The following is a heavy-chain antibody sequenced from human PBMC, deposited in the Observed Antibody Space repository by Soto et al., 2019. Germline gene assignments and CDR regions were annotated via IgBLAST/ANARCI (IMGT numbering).Heavy chain of an antibody. J-gene: IGHJ4*02. D-gene: IGHD5-18*01. V-gene: IGHV4-59*01. CDR3: ARASGYSYGAPKL. CDR1: GGSISSYY. CDR2: FYYTGST. Sequence: SETLSLTCTVSGGSISSYYWSWIRQPPGKGLEWIGYFYYTGSTNYNPSLKSRVTISVDTSKNQFSLKLSSVTAADTAVYYCARASGYSYGAPKLWGQGTLVTVSS.